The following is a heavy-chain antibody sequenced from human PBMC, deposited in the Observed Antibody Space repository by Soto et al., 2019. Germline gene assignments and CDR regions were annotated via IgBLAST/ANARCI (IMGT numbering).Heavy chain of an antibody. CDR1: GGSFSGYY. V-gene: IGHV4-34*01. Sequence: SETLSLTCAVYGGSFSGYYWTWIRQPPGTGLEWIGEINHSGSTNYNPSLKSRVTISVDTSKNQFSLKLTSVTAADTAVYYCARERNIVVVPAASLGYYYYGMDVWGQGTTVTVSS. J-gene: IGHJ6*02. CDR2: INHSGST. CDR3: ARERNIVVVPAASLGYYYYGMDV. D-gene: IGHD2-2*01.